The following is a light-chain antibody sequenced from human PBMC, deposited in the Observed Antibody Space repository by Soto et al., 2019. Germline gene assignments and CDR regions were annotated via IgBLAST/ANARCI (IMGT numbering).Light chain of an antibody. Sequence: DIVMTQSPDSLAVSLGERATINCKSSQSVLYSSNNKNYLAWYQQKPGQPPKLLIYWSSTRESGVPDRFSGSRSGTDFTLTISSLQAEDVAVYDYQQDYSTPAYTFGQGTKLEIK. V-gene: IGKV4-1*01. CDR2: WSS. CDR1: QSVLYSSNNKNY. J-gene: IGKJ2*01. CDR3: QQDYSTPAYT.